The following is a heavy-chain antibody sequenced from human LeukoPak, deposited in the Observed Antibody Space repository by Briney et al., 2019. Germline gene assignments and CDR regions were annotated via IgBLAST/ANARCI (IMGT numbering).Heavy chain of an antibody. CDR2: ISSSSSYI. Sequence: GGSLRLSCAASGFTFSSYSMNWVRQAPGKGLEWVSSISSSSSYIYYADSVKGRFTISRDNAKNSLYLQMNSLRAEDTAVYYCAGDWWSSSWFKNWFDPWGQGTLVTVSS. CDR3: AGDWWSSSWFKNWFDP. V-gene: IGHV3-21*01. D-gene: IGHD6-13*01. CDR1: GFTFSSYS. J-gene: IGHJ5*02.